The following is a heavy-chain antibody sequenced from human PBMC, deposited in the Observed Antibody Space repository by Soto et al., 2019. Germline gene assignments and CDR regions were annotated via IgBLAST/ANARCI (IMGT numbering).Heavy chain of an antibody. CDR3: VKWHTSNFDSLPFTGFDF. Sequence: LSLSCVGSGFTFSDSVMAWVRQAPGKGLEWLSVMSGDGRTRYALSVTGRFTISRDNSKNTLYLQMRSLRAEDAAAYYCVKWHTSNFDSLPFTGFDFWGQGTQVTVYS. CDR1: GFTFSDSV. CDR2: MSGDGRT. D-gene: IGHD3-22*01. J-gene: IGHJ4*02. V-gene: IGHV3-23*01.